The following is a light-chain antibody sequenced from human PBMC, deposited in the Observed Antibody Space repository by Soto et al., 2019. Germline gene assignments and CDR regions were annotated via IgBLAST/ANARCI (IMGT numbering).Light chain of an antibody. Sequence: QSALTQPASVSGSPGQSITISCTGTSSDIGAYNFVSWYQQHPGKSPKLMLYDVNIRPSGVSNRFSGSKYGNTASLTISGLQAEDEADYYCTSLTTSNTMLCGGGTKLNVL. CDR1: SSDIGAYNF. CDR2: DVN. V-gene: IGLV2-14*03. CDR3: TSLTTSNTML. J-gene: IGLJ2*01.